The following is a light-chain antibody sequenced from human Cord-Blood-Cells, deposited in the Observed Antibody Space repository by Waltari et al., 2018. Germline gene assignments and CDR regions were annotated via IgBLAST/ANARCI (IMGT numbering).Light chain of an antibody. CDR2: GNS. V-gene: IGLV1-40*01. CDR1: SSHTGAGYD. Sequence: QSVLTQPPSVSGAPGQRVTISCTWTSSHTGAGYDVHWYQQLPGTAPKLLIYGNSNRPSGVPDRFSGSKSGTSASLAITGLQAEDEADYYCQSYDSSLGNVFGTGTKVTVL. J-gene: IGLJ1*01. CDR3: QSYDSSLGNV.